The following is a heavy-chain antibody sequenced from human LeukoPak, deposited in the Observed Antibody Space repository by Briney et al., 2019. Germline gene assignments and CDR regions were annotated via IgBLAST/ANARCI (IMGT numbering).Heavy chain of an antibody. J-gene: IGHJ2*01. CDR2: IYYSGST. D-gene: IGHD3-22*01. V-gene: IGHV4-39*07. Sequence: PSETLSLTCTVSGGSISSSSYYWGWIRQPPGKGLEWIGSIYYSGSTYYNPSLKSRVTISVDTSKNQFSLKLSSVTAADTAVYYCARLECTMIVVVNRGGLPIYWYFDLWGRGTLVTVSS. CDR1: GGSISSSSYY. CDR3: ARLECTMIVVVNRGGLPIYWYFDL.